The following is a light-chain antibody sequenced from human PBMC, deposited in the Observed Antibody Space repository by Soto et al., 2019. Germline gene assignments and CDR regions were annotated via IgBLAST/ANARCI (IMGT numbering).Light chain of an antibody. CDR1: QSVSSN. J-gene: IGKJ1*01. Sequence: EIVMTQSPATLSVSPGERATLSCRASQSVSSNLAWYQQKPGLAPRLLIYGASMRATGIPARFRGSGSGTEFILTISSLQSEDSALYFCQQYDNWWTFGPGTKVEI. CDR2: GAS. CDR3: QQYDNWWT. V-gene: IGKV3-15*01.